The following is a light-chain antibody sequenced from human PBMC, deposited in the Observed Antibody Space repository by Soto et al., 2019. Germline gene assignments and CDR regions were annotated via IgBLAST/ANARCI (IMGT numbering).Light chain of an antibody. Sequence: DIVLTQSPDSLAVSLGERATINCKSSQSVLHSPTNNNYLAWYQKKPGQPPKLLIYWASTRESGVPDRFSGSGSETDFTLTINSLQAEVAAVYYCHRYDSIPRTFGQGTKVEIK. CDR1: QSVLHSPTNNNY. J-gene: IGKJ1*01. CDR3: HRYDSIPRT. V-gene: IGKV4-1*01. CDR2: WAS.